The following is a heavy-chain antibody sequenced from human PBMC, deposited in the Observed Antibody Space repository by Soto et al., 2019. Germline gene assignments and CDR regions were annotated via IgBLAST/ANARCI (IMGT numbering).Heavy chain of an antibody. J-gene: IGHJ6*02. CDR3: ERHRASPGSYFGMDV. Sequence: PGESLKISCKGSGYSFTSYWINWVRQMPGKGLEWMGVIYPGDSDTRYSPSFQGQVTISADKSINTAYLQWRSLKASDTAVYYCERHRASPGSYFGMDVWGQGTTVTVSS. CDR2: IYPGDSDT. V-gene: IGHV5-51*01. CDR1: GYSFTSYW.